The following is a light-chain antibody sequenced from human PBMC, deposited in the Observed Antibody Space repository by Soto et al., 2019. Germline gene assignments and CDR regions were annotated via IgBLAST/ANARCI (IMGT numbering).Light chain of an antibody. CDR1: QFISTY. V-gene: IGKV1-39*01. CDR2: DAS. J-gene: IGKJ1*01. CDR3: QQYYSDSPWT. Sequence: DIQMTQSPSSLSASVGERVTITCRASQFISTYLHWYQQKPGKAPKLLIYDASSLHSEVPSSFGGSGSGADFTLTINSLQSEDFASYYCQQYYSDSPWTFGQGTKVEIK.